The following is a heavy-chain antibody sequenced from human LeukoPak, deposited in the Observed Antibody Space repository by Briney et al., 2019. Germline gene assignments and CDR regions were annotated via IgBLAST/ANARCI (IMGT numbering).Heavy chain of an antibody. J-gene: IGHJ5*02. CDR1: GFTFSNYE. V-gene: IGHV3-48*03. D-gene: IGHD2-21*01. CDR2: ISSSDNSI. CDR3: ARDPVAAGFDRWFDP. Sequence: PGGSLRLSCAASGFTFSNYEMSWVRQAPGKGLEWVSYISSSDNSIYYADSVKGRFTISRDNAKNSLYLQMNSLRAKDTAVYYCARDPVAAGFDRWFDPWGQGTLVTVSS.